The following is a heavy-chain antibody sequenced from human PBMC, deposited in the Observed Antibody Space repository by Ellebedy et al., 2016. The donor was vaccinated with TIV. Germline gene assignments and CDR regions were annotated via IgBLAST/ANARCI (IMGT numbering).Heavy chain of an antibody. CDR1: GYTFSLYY. CDR3: ARGGYCSSTSCQTADAFDV. J-gene: IGHJ3*01. D-gene: IGHD2-2*01. V-gene: IGHV1-2*02. CDR2: INPHNGDT. Sequence: AASVKVSCKASGYTFSLYYLHWVRQAPGQGLEWMGWINPHNGDTNYAQKFQDRATMTLDTSLTTAYVELSGLDSDDTAMYFCARGGYCSSTSCQTADAFDVWGQGTMVTISA.